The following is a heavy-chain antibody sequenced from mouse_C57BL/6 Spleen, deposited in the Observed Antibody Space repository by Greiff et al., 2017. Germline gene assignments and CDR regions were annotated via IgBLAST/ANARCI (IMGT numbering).Heavy chain of an antibody. V-gene: IGHV3-1*01. Sequence: VQLQQSGPGMVKPSQSLSLTCTVTGYSITSGYDWHWIRHFPGNKLEWMGYISYSGSTNYNPSLKSRISITHDTSKNHFFLKLNSVTTEDTATYYCAREEYGNFYYWGQGTTLTVSS. CDR1: GYSITSGYD. J-gene: IGHJ2*01. CDR2: ISYSGST. CDR3: AREEYGNFYY. D-gene: IGHD2-10*02.